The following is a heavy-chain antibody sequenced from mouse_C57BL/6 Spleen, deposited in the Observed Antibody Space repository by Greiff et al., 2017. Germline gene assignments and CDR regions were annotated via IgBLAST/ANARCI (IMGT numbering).Heavy chain of an antibody. CDR3: AIQYYGSSGDYFDY. CDR2: FHPYNDDT. Sequence: QVQLQQSGAELVKPGASVKMSCKASGYTFTPYPIEWMKQNHGKSLEWIGNFHPYNDDTKYNEKFKGKATLTVEKSSSTVYLELSRLTSDDSAVYYCAIQYYGSSGDYFDYWGQGTTLTVSS. CDR1: GYTFTPYP. V-gene: IGHV1-47*01. D-gene: IGHD1-1*01. J-gene: IGHJ2*01.